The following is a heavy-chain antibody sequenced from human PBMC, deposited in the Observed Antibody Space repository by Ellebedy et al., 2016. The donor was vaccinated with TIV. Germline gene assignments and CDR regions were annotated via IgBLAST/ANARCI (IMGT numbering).Heavy chain of an antibody. V-gene: IGHV3-15*01. D-gene: IGHD6-19*01. Sequence: GESLKISCAASGFTFSNAWMSWVRQAPGKGLEWVGRIKSKTDGGKTDYAAPVKGRFTISRDDSKNTLYPQMNSLKTEDTAVYYCTTARSIAVAGMGLYYFDYWGQGTLVTVSS. CDR1: GFTFSNAW. CDR3: TTARSIAVAGMGLYYFDY. CDR2: IKSKTDGGKT. J-gene: IGHJ4*02.